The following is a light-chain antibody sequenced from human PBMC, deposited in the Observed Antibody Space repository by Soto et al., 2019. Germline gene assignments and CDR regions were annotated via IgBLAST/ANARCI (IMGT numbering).Light chain of an antibody. CDR2: STS. Sequence: QPVVTQEPSLTVSLGGXVTLTCSSSTGTVXSXHYANWFXXKPGQPPRALIYSTSNKYSWTPARFSGSLLGGSAALTLSDVQPEDEADYYCQLYYGATRVFGGGTKLTVL. CDR1: TGTVXSXHY. V-gene: IGLV7-43*01. J-gene: IGLJ3*02. CDR3: QLYYGATRV.